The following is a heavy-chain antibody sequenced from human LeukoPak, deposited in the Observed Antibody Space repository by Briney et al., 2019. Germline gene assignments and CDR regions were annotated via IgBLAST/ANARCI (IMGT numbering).Heavy chain of an antibody. V-gene: IGHV4-34*01. CDR3: ATVVPAAPQGWFDP. Sequence: SETLSLTCAVYGGPFSGYYWSWIRQPPGKGLEWIGVINRSGSTNYNPSLKSRVTISVDTSKNQFSLKLSSVTAADTAVYYCATVVPAAPQGWFDPWGQGTLVTVSS. CDR2: INRSGST. CDR1: GGPFSGYY. D-gene: IGHD2-2*01. J-gene: IGHJ5*02.